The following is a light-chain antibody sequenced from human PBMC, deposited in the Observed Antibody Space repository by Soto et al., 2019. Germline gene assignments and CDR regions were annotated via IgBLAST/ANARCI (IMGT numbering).Light chain of an antibody. CDR1: SGHSSYA. CDR2: LNSDGSH. J-gene: IGLJ2*01. CDR3: QTWGTGIYVV. V-gene: IGLV4-69*01. Sequence: QSVLTQSPSAPASLGASVKLTCTLSSGHSSYAIAWHQQQPEKGPRYLMKLNSDGSHSKGDGIPDRFSGSSSGAERYLTISSLQSEDEADYYCQTWGTGIYVVFGGGTKVTVL.